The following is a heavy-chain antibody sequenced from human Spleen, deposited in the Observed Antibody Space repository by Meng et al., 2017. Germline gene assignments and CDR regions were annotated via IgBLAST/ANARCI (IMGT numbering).Heavy chain of an antibody. V-gene: IGHV3-21*03. D-gene: IGHD4-23*01. CDR1: GFTFSNAW. Sequence: GESLKISCAASGFTFSNAWMSWVRQAPGKGLEWVSSISSSSSYIYYADSVKGRFTISRDNAKNSLYLQMNSLKTEDAAVYYCMADASTVAPHYYYGMDIWGQGTTVTVSS. J-gene: IGHJ6*02. CDR2: ISSSSSYI. CDR3: MADASTVAPHYYYGMDI.